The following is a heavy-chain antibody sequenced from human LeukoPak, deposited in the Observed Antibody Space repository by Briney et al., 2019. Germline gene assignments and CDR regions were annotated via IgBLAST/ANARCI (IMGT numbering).Heavy chain of an antibody. CDR1: GFTFSSYA. D-gene: IGHD3-3*01. CDR3: ARDAPETTYYDFWSGSFDY. Sequence: PGGSLRLSCAASGFTFSSYAMHWVRQAPGKGLEWVAVISYDGSNKYYADSVKGRFTISRDNSKNTLYLQMNSLRAEDTAVYYCARDAPETTYYDFWSGSFDYWGQGTLVTVSS. J-gene: IGHJ4*02. V-gene: IGHV3-30-3*01. CDR2: ISYDGSNK.